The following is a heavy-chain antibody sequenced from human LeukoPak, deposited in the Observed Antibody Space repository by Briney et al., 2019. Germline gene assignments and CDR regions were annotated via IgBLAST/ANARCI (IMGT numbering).Heavy chain of an antibody. V-gene: IGHV4-4*09. CDR1: GGSISSYY. J-gene: IGHJ4*02. D-gene: IGHD5-24*01. Sequence: SETLSLTFTVSGGSISSYYWSWIRQPPGKGLEWIGYIYTSGSTNYNPSLKSRVTISVDTSKNQFALKLSSVTAADTAVYYCARHKDGYKIFDYWGQGTLVTVSS. CDR2: IYTSGST. CDR3: ARHKDGYKIFDY.